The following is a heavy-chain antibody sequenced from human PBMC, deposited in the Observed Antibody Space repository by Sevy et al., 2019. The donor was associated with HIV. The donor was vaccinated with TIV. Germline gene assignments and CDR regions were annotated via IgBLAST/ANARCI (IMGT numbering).Heavy chain of an antibody. J-gene: IGHJ2*01. CDR3: ARARRSNSWYWYFDL. CDR2: ISAYNGNT. D-gene: IGHD6-13*01. Sequence: ASVKVSCKASGYTFTSYGISWVRQAPGQGLEWMGWISAYNGNTDYAQKLQGRVTMTTDTSTGTAYMELRSLRSDDTAVYYCARARRSNSWYWYFDLWGRGTLVTVSS. CDR1: GYTFTSYG. V-gene: IGHV1-18*01.